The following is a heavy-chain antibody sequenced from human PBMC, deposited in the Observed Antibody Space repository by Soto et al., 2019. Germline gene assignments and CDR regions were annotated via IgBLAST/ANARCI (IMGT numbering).Heavy chain of an antibody. V-gene: IGHV6-1*01. CDR3: ARAKEYSSSSGMDV. Sequence: QVQLQQSGPGLVKPSQTLSLTCAISGDSVSSNNAAWNWIRQSPSRGLEWLGRTYYRSKWYNDYAVSVKSRISINPDTSKDQFSLQMKSVIPEDTAVYYCARAKEYSSSSGMDVWGQGTTVTVSS. CDR2: TYYRSKWYN. D-gene: IGHD6-6*01. CDR1: GDSVSSNNAA. J-gene: IGHJ6*02.